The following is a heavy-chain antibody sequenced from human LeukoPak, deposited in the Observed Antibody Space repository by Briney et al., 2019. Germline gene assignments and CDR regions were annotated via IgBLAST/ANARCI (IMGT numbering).Heavy chain of an antibody. CDR2: IYSGGAT. D-gene: IGHD2-2*01. CDR1: GFSVSTNY. V-gene: IGHV3-53*01. CDR3: APVVPTADLKH. Sequence: PGGSLRLSCAASGFSVSTNYMTWVRQAPGKGLEWVSVIYSGGATYYADSVKGRFTISRDNFKKTLFLQMNSLRVEDTAVYYCAPVVPTADLKHWGQETLVTVSS. J-gene: IGHJ1*01.